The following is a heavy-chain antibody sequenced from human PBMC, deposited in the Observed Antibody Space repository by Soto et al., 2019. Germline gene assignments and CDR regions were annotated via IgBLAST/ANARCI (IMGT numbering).Heavy chain of an antibody. Sequence: GGSLSLSCAASVFPFSGSAMHWVRQVSGKGLEWVGRIRSKANSYATAYAASVKGRFTISRDDSKNTAYLQMNGLKTEDTAVYYCTRHSIIRFLERGGMDVWGQGNTVTVSS. CDR3: TRHSIIRFLERGGMDV. CDR2: IRSKANSYAT. CDR1: VFPFSGSA. J-gene: IGHJ6*02. V-gene: IGHV3-73*01. D-gene: IGHD3-3*01.